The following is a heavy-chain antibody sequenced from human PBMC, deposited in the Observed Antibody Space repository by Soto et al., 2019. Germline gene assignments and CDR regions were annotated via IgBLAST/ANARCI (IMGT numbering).Heavy chain of an antibody. CDR2: ISYDGSDK. CDR1: GFSFSSYD. J-gene: IGHJ3*02. Sequence: PGESLKISCAASGFSFSSYDMHWVRQAPGKGLEWVAMISYDGSDKYFSDSVKGRLTISRDNSKNTVSLEMNSLRTKDTAAYYCAKGVPSPTQHAFDIWGQGTMVTVSS. CDR3: AKGVPSPTQHAFDI. V-gene: IGHV3-30*18.